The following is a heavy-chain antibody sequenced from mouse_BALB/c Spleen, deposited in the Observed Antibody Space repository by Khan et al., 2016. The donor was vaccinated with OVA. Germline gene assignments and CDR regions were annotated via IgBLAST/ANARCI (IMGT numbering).Heavy chain of an antibody. CDR2: INPDSSTI. CDR3: ARPYRYDGKAWFAY. Sequence: EVQLQESGGGLVQPGGSLKLSCVASGFDFSRYWMSWVRQAPGKGLEWIGEINPDSSTINYTPSLKDKFIISRDNAKNTLYLQMSKVRSEDTALYYCARPYRYDGKAWFAYWGQGTLVTVSA. V-gene: IGHV4-1*02. CDR1: GFDFSRYW. D-gene: IGHD2-14*01. J-gene: IGHJ3*01.